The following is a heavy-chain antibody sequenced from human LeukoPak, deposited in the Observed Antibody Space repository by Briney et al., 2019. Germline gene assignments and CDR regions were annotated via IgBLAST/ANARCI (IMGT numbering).Heavy chain of an antibody. CDR3: ARGTEPTWMLETFDI. CDR2: INWYGGST. V-gene: IGHV3-20*04. Sequence: GGSLRLSXAASGFTFDDYGMSWVRQAPGKGLEWVSGINWYGGSTGYADSVKGRFTISRDNAKNSLYLQMNSLRAEDTALYYCARGTEPTWMLETFDIWGQGTMVTVSS. CDR1: GFTFDDYG. J-gene: IGHJ3*02. D-gene: IGHD1-14*01.